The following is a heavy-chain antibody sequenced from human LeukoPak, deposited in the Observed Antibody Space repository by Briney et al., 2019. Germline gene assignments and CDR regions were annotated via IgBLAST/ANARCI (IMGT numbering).Heavy chain of an antibody. J-gene: IGHJ4*02. CDR3: ATPRGGYSSSWSTFWVY. CDR1: GYAFTIYG. CDR2: ISGFNGAT. V-gene: IGHV1-18*01. D-gene: IGHD6-13*01. Sequence: GASVKVSCKASGYAFTIYGISWVRQAPGQGLEWMGWISGFNGATNYAQKFQGRVTMTIDTSTNTTYMDLRTVTSDDTAIYYCATPRGGYSSSWSTFWVYWGQGTLVTVSS.